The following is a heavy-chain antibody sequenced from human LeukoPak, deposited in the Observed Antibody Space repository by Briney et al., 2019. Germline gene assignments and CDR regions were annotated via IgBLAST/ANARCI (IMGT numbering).Heavy chain of an antibody. CDR3: AKSGGYGRIDY. CDR2: IYYSGST. Sequence: PSETLSLTCTVSGASVSGDPYYWGWIRQPPGKGLEWIGNIYYSGSTYYNASLQSRVTISIETSKNQFSLRLNSVTAADTAMYYCAKSGGYGRIDYWGQGTLVTVSS. D-gene: IGHD1-26*01. CDR1: GASVSGDPYY. J-gene: IGHJ4*02. V-gene: IGHV4-39*01.